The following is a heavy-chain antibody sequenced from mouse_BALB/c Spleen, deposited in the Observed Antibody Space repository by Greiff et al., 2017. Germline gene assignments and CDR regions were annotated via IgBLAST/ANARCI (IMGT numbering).Heavy chain of an antibody. CDR2: ISSGSSTI. V-gene: IGHV5-17*02. D-gene: IGHD2-10*01. Sequence: EVMLVESGGGLVQPGGSRKLSCAASGFTFSSFGMHWVRQAPEKGLEWVAYISSGSSTIYYADTVKGRFTISRDNPKNTLFLQMTSLRSEDTAMYYCARSAYYGNYVDYWGQGTTLTVSS. CDR1: GFTFSSFG. J-gene: IGHJ2*01. CDR3: ARSAYYGNYVDY.